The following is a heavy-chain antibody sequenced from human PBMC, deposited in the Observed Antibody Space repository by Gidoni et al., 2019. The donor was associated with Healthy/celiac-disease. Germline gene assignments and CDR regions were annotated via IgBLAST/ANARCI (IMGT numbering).Heavy chain of an antibody. D-gene: IGHD2-15*01. Sequence: EVQLVESGGGLVKPGGSLRLSCAASGFSFNTCIMTWVRQAPGKGLEWVSSISSSSTYIYYADSVKGRFTISRDNAKNSLYLQMNSLRAEDTAVYFCARDSLGYCSGGTCYYAFDSWGPGTLVTVSS. J-gene: IGHJ4*02. CDR2: ISSSSTYI. CDR3: ARDSLGYCSGGTCYYAFDS. V-gene: IGHV3-21*01. CDR1: GFSFNTCI.